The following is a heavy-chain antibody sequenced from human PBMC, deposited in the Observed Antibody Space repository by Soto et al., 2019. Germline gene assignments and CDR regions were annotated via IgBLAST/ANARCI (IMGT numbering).Heavy chain of an antibody. Sequence: EVRLLESGGGLVQPGGSLRLSCAASGFTFSSYAMSWVRQAPGKGLEWVSAISGSGGSTYYADSVKGRFTISRDNSKNTLYLQMNSLRAEDTAVYYCAKGRYSSSWGNWFDPWGQGTLVTVSS. CDR1: GFTFSSYA. J-gene: IGHJ5*02. V-gene: IGHV3-23*01. D-gene: IGHD6-13*01. CDR2: ISGSGGST. CDR3: AKGRYSSSWGNWFDP.